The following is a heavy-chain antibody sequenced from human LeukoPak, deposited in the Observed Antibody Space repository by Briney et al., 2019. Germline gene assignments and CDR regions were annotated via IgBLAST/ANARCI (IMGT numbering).Heavy chain of an antibody. D-gene: IGHD3-10*01. CDR1: GYSFTSYW. CDR3: ATLPVGSGSYGAFDI. CDR2: IYPGDSDT. V-gene: IGHV5-51*01. J-gene: IGHJ3*02. Sequence: GESLKISCKGSGYSFTSYWIGWVRQMPGKGLEWMGIIYPGDSDTRYSPSFQGQVTISADKSISTAYLQWSSLKASDTAMYYCATLPVGSGSYGAFDIWGQGTMVTVSS.